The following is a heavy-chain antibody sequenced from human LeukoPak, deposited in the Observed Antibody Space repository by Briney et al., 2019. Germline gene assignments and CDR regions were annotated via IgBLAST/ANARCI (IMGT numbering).Heavy chain of an antibody. CDR3: ARDHIVGATTSFDY. Sequence: GGSLRLSCAASGFTFSSYWMSWVRQAPGKGLEWVANIKQDGSEKYYVDSVKGRFTISRDNAKNSLYLQMNSLRAEDTAVYYCARDHIVGATTSFDYWGQGTLVTVSS. CDR2: IKQDGSEK. CDR1: GFTFSSYW. J-gene: IGHJ4*02. D-gene: IGHD1-26*01. V-gene: IGHV3-7*01.